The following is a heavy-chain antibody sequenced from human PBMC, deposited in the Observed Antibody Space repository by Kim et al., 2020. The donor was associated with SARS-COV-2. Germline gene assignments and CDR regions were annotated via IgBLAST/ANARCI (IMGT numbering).Heavy chain of an antibody. CDR2: ISSNGGST. Sequence: GGSLRLSCSASGFTFSSYAMHWVRQAPGKGLEYVSAISSNGGSTYYADSVKGRFTISRDNSKNTLYLQMSSLRAEDTAVYYCVKDLKGSYSSSSVRGSYWGQGTLVTVSS. CDR1: GFTFSSYA. CDR3: VKDLKGSYSSSSVRGSY. J-gene: IGHJ4*02. V-gene: IGHV3-64D*09. D-gene: IGHD6-6*01.